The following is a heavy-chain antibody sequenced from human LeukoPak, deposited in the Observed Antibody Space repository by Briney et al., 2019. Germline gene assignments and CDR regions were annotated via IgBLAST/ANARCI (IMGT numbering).Heavy chain of an antibody. Sequence: GGSLRLSCASSGFTFSSYAMTWVRQAPGKGLEWISYIGISSGKTKYADSVNGRFTISRDKARNSLYLQMNSLRVEDTAVYYCARAPRYAFDNWGHGTLVTVSS. V-gene: IGHV3-48*01. CDR3: ARAPRYAFDN. J-gene: IGHJ4*01. CDR2: IGISSGKT. CDR1: GFTFSSYA. D-gene: IGHD5-12*01.